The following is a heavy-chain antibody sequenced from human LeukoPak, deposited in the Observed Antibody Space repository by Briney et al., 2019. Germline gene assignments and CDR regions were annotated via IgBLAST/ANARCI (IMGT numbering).Heavy chain of an antibody. Sequence: GGSLRLSCAASGFTFSSYWVHWVRQAPGKGLVWVSPIKSDGSSTSYADSVKGRFTNSRDKAKNTLSLQMNSLRAEDTAVYYCARVGGSNTFDIWGQGTMVIVSS. CDR3: ARVGGSNTFDI. J-gene: IGHJ3*02. V-gene: IGHV3-74*01. CDR2: IKSDGSST. D-gene: IGHD1-26*01. CDR1: GFTFSSYW.